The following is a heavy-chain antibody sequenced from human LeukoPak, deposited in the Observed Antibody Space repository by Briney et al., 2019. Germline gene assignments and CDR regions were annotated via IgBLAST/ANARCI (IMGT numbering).Heavy chain of an antibody. CDR1: GYTFTNYY. J-gene: IGHJ4*02. Sequence: ASVKVSCKSSGYTFTNYYIHWVRQAPGQGLEWMGIINPSGGSTTYAQGFQDRVTMTRDTFTSTVYMELSSLTSEDTAVYYCARDAIENYDFWSGSYYYFDYCGQGTLVTVSS. V-gene: IGHV1-46*01. D-gene: IGHD3-3*01. CDR2: INPSGGST. CDR3: ARDAIENYDFWSGSYYYFDY.